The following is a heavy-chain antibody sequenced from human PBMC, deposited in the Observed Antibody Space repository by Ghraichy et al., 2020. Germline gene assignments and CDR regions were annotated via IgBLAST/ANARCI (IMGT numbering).Heavy chain of an antibody. CDR3: ARGGGAAAGTMDYYYYYGMDV. CDR2: IYSGGST. J-gene: IGHJ6*02. CDR1: GFTVSSNY. Sequence: GESLNISCAASGFTVSSNYMSWVRQAPGKGLEWVSVIYSGGSTYYADSVKGRFTISRDNSKNTLYLQMNSLRAEDTAVYYCARGGGAAAGTMDYYYYYGMDVWGQGTTVTVSS. D-gene: IGHD6-13*01. V-gene: IGHV3-53*01.